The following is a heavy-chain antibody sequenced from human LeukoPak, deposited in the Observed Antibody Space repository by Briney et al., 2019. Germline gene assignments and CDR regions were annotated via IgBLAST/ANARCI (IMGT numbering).Heavy chain of an antibody. CDR3: ARSGDYVAYYFDY. CDR1: GFTFSSFG. V-gene: IGHV3-64*02. Sequence: PGGSLRLSCAASGFTFSSFGMHWVRQAPGKGLEYVSAISSNGGSTYYADSVKGRFTISRDNSKNTLYLQMGSLRTEDMAVYYCARSGDYVAYYFDYWGQGTLVTVSS. J-gene: IGHJ4*02. D-gene: IGHD4-17*01. CDR2: ISSNGGST.